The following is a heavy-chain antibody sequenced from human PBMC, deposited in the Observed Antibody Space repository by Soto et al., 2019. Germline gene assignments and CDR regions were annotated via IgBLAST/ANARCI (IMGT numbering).Heavy chain of an antibody. CDR3: ARPTSTGTTSGYYFDY. CDR2: IIPMLDIT. J-gene: IGHJ4*02. Sequence: QVQLVQSGAEVKKPGSSVKVSCKASGGTFSSYPISWVRQAPGQGLEWMGRIIPMLDITDYAQRFQGRVTITADKSTSTAYMELSSLTPDDTAVYYCARPTSTGTTSGYYFDYWGQGTLVTVSS. CDR1: GGTFSSYP. V-gene: IGHV1-69*02. D-gene: IGHD1-7*01.